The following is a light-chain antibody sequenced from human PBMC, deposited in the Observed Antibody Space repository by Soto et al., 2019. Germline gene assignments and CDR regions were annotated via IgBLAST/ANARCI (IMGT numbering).Light chain of an antibody. V-gene: IGKV1-39*01. CDR1: QSVSNW. CDR2: AAS. J-gene: IGKJ1*01. Sequence: DIQMTQSTSAMSASVGDRVTITCRARQSVSNWLAWYQQKPGKAPKLLIYAASSLQSGVPSRFSGSGSGTDFTLTISSLQPEDFATYYCQQSYSTPSFGQGTKVDI. CDR3: QQSYSTPS.